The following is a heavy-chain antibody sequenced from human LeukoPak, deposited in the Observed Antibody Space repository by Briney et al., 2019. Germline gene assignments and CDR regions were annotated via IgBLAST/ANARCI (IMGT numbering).Heavy chain of an antibody. CDR3: AKSTMIVVVITLFDY. V-gene: IGHV3-23*01. CDR2: ISGSGGGT. J-gene: IGHJ4*02. CDR1: GFTFSSIA. Sequence: PGGSLRLSCAASGFTFSSIAMSWVRQAPDKGLEWVSTISGSGGGTYYADSVKGRFTISRDNSKNTLYLQMNSLRAEDTAVYYCAKSTMIVVVITLFDYWGQGTLVTVSS. D-gene: IGHD3-22*01.